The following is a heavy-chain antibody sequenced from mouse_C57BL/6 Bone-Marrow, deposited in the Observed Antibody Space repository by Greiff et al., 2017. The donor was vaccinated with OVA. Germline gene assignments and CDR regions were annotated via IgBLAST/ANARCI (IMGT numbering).Heavy chain of an antibody. CDR1: GYTFTDYY. D-gene: IGHD1-1*01. J-gene: IGHJ2*01. CDR2: INPYNGGT. CDR3: ARSSPLRSFDY. Sequence: VQLKQSGPVLVKPGASVKMSCKASGYTFTDYYMNWVKQSHGKSLEWIGVINPYNGGTSYNQKFKGKATLTVDKSSSTAYMELNSLTSEDSAVYYCARSSPLRSFDYWGQGTTLTVSS. V-gene: IGHV1-19*01.